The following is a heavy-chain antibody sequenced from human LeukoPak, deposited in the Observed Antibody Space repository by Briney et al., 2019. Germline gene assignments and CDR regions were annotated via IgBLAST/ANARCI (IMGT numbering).Heavy chain of an antibody. J-gene: IGHJ5*02. CDR2: ISGSGGST. CDR1: GFTFSSYA. D-gene: IGHD3-22*01. Sequence: GGALRLSCAASGFTFSSYAMSWDRQAPGKGLEWVSAISGSGGSTYYADSVKGQFTISRDNSKNTLYLQMNSLRAEDTAVYYCAKDTYDSSGYWFEHWGQGTLVAVSS. V-gene: IGHV3-23*01. CDR3: AKDTYDSSGYWFEH.